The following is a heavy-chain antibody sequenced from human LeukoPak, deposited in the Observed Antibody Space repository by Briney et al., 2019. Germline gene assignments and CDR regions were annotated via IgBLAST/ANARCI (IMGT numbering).Heavy chain of an antibody. J-gene: IGHJ5*01. D-gene: IGHD2-15*01. CDR2: TWYDGSNK. V-gene: IGHV3-33*01. CDR1: GFTFGHNG. Sequence: PGRSLRLSCEGSGFTFGHNGMHWVRQAPGKGLEWVAVTWYDGSNKYYAESVKGRFTISRDNSKNTLWLQMDDLRAEDTAVYYCVRWGPEKTPDSWGQGALVTVSS. CDR3: VRWGPEKTPDS.